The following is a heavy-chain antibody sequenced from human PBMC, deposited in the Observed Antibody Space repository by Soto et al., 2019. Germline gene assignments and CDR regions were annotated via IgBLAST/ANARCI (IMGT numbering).Heavy chain of an antibody. CDR1: GGSISSSSYY. D-gene: IGHD1-26*01. CDR2: IYYSGST. CDR3: ASPGSGSYYGAFDI. V-gene: IGHV4-39*07. J-gene: IGHJ3*02. Sequence: ETLSLTCTVSGGSISSSSYYWGWIRQPPGKGLEWIGSIYYSGSTYYNPSLKSRVTISVDTSKNQFSLKLSSVTAADTAVYYCASPGSGSYYGAFDIWGQGTMVTISS.